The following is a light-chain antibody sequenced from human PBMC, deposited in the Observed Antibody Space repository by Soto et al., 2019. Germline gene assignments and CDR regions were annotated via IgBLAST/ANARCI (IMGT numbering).Light chain of an antibody. Sequence: QSALTQPASVSGSPGQSITISCTGTSRDVGGYNYVSWYQQHPGKAPKLVIYEVSDRPSGVSIRFSGSKSGNTASLTISGLQAEDEADYFCSSYTSTSTLTVFGRGTKLTVL. CDR2: EVS. CDR3: SSYTSTSTLTV. J-gene: IGLJ2*01. CDR1: SRDVGGYNY. V-gene: IGLV2-14*03.